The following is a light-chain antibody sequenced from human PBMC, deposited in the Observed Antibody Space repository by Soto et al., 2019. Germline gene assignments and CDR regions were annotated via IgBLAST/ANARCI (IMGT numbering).Light chain of an antibody. CDR2: AVS. J-gene: IGKJ1*01. V-gene: IGKV1-16*01. CDR3: QQYSTYPRT. CDR1: QGIGRS. Sequence: DIQMTQSPSSLSVSVGDRVTITCRASQGIGRSLGWFQQKPGKAPKSLIYAVSTLQVGVPSRFSSSGSGTDFTLTISSLQPEDFATYYCQQYSTYPRTFGQGTTVEIK.